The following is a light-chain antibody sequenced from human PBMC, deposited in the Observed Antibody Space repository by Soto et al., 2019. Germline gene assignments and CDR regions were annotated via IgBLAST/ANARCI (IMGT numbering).Light chain of an antibody. V-gene: IGLV7-46*01. Sequence: QAVVTQQPSLTVSPGGTVTLTCGSSTGTVTSGNYPYWFQQKPGQAPRTLIYDISTKHSWTPGRFSGSLLGGNAVLTLSGAPDEDEAYYCCLLSSGGSAVFGGGTQLTVL. J-gene: IGLJ7*01. CDR3: LLSSGGSAV. CDR2: DIS. CDR1: TGTVTSGNY.